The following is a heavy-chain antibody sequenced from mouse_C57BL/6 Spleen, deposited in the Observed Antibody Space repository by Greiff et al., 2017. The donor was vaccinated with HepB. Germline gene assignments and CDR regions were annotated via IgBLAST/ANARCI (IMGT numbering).Heavy chain of an antibody. CDR1: GFNIKDDY. Sequence: EVQGVESGAELVRPGASVKLSCTASGFNIKDDYMHWVKQRPEQGLEWIGWIDPENGDTEYASKFQGKATITADTSSNTAYLQLSSLTSEDTAVYYCTTRLGHYWGQGTTLTVSS. CDR2: IDPENGDT. V-gene: IGHV14-4*01. CDR3: TTRLGHY. J-gene: IGHJ2*01. D-gene: IGHD3-3*01.